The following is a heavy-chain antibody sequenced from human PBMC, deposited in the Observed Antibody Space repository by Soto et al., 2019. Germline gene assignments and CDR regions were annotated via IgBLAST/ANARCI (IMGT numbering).Heavy chain of an antibody. D-gene: IGHD5-12*01. CDR2: IYHSGSI. Sequence: SETLSLTCAVSGYSISSGYYWGWIRQPPGKGLEWIGSIYHSGSIYYNPSLKSRVTIAADTSKNRFSLKLSSVTAADTAVYYCARDEATGGGGYYGMDVWGQGTTVTVSS. V-gene: IGHV4-38-2*02. CDR1: GYSISSGYY. J-gene: IGHJ6*02. CDR3: ARDEATGGGGYYGMDV.